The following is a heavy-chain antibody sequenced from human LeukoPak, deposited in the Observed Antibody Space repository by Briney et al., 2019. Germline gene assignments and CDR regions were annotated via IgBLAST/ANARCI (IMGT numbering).Heavy chain of an antibody. CDR1: GGSISSGGYY. CDR3: ARVVLCGGDCYSGDAFDI. J-gene: IGHJ3*02. D-gene: IGHD2-21*02. CDR2: IYYSGST. Sequence: SETLPLTCTVSGGSISSGGYYWSWIRQHPGKGLEWIGYIYYSGSTYYNPSLKSRVTISVDTSKNQFSLKLSSVTAADTAVYYCARVVLCGGDCYSGDAFDIWGQGTMVTVSS. V-gene: IGHV4-31*03.